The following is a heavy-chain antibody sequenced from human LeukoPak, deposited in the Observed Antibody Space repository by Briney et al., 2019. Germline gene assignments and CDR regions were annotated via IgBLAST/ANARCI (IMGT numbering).Heavy chain of an antibody. Sequence: GGSLRLSCAASGFTFSSYSMNWVRQAPGKGLEWVSSISSSSSYIYYADSVKGRFTISRDNAKNSLYLQMNSLRAEDTAVYYCARGGWFGAARSDAFDIWGQGTMVTVSS. CDR2: ISSSSSYI. D-gene: IGHD6-6*01. CDR3: ARGGWFGAARSDAFDI. CDR1: GFTFSSYS. J-gene: IGHJ3*02. V-gene: IGHV3-21*01.